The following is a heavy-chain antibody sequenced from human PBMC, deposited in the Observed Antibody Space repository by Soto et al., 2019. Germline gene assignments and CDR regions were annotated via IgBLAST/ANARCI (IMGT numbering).Heavy chain of an antibody. CDR2: IFSNDEK. V-gene: IGHV2-26*01. Sequence: GPTLVNPTETLTLTCTVSGFSLSNARMGVSWIRQPPGKALEWLAHIFSNDEKSYSTSLKSRLTISKDTSKSQVVLTMTNRDPVDTATYYCARIQAYFGYYYYDMDVWGKGTTVTVSS. CDR3: ARIQAYFGYYYYDMDV. CDR1: GFSLSNARMG. J-gene: IGHJ6*03. D-gene: IGHD1-26*01.